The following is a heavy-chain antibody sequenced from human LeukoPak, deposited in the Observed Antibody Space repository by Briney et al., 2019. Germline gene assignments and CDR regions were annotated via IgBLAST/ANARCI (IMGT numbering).Heavy chain of an antibody. CDR3: ARDVTADLAAAGSPWYFDL. CDR2: IYYSGST. V-gene: IGHV4-59*12. Sequence: SETLSLTCTVSGGSISSYYWSWIRQPPGKGLEWIGYIYYSGSTNYNPSLKSRVTISVDTSKNQFSLKLSSVTAADTAVYYCARDVTADLAAAGSPWYFDLWGHGTLVTVSS. CDR1: GGSISSYY. D-gene: IGHD6-25*01. J-gene: IGHJ2*01.